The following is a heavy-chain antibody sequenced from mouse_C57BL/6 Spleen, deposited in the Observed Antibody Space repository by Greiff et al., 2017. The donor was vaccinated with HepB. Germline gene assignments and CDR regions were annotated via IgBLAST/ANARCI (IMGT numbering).Heavy chain of an antibody. D-gene: IGHD1-1*01. Sequence: EVKLMESGEGLVKPGGSLKLSCAASGFTFSSYAMSWVRQTPEKRLEWVAYISSGGDYIYYADTVKGRFTISRDNARNTLYLQMSSLKSEDTAMYYCTRDSSFITTVVARYWYFDVWGTGTTVTVSS. CDR1: GFTFSSYA. CDR3: TRDSSFITTVVARYWYFDV. CDR2: ISSGGDYI. V-gene: IGHV5-9-1*02. J-gene: IGHJ1*03.